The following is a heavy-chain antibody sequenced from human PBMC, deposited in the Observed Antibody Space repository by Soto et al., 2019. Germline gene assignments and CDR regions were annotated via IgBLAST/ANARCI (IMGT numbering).Heavy chain of an antibody. Sequence: GGSLRLSCAASGFTFSSYAMHWVRQAPGKGLEWVAVISYDGSNKYYADSVKGRFTISRDNSKNTLYLQMNSLRAEDTAVYYCAGDPYFITGTANAGFDYWGQGTLVTVSS. D-gene: IGHD1-20*01. CDR2: ISYDGSNK. CDR1: GFTFSSYA. J-gene: IGHJ4*02. CDR3: AGDPYFITGTANAGFDY. V-gene: IGHV3-30-3*01.